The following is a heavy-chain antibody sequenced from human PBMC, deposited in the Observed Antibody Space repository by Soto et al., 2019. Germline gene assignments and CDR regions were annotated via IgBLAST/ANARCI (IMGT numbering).Heavy chain of an antibody. CDR2: INHSGST. J-gene: IGHJ4*02. Sequence: SETLSLTCAVYGGSFSGYSWTWIRQPPGTGLEWIGEINHSGSTNYNPSLKSRVTISVDTSKNQFSLKLISVTAADTAVYYCARDKITGLFDYWGQGTLVTVSS. V-gene: IGHV4-34*01. D-gene: IGHD2-8*02. CDR1: GGSFSGYS. CDR3: ARDKITGLFDY.